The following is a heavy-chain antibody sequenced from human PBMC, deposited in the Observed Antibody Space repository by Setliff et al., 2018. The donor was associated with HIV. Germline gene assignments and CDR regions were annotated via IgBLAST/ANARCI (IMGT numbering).Heavy chain of an antibody. CDR1: GYTFTSYG. CDR3: ARARLQGIVTAVGPRDNCLDP. CDR2: ISAYNGNT. J-gene: IGHJ5*02. V-gene: IGHV1-18*01. D-gene: IGHD1-26*01. Sequence: GASVKVSCKASGYTFTSYGISWVRQAPGQGLEWMGWISAYNGNTNYALRLLGRVTMTTDTSTSTAYMELRSLSSDDTAVYYCARARLQGIVTAVGPRDNCLDPWGQGTRVTVSS.